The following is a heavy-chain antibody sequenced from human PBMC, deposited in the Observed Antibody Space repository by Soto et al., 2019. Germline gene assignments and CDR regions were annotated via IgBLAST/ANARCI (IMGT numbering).Heavy chain of an antibody. CDR2: INAGNGNT. J-gene: IGHJ6*02. V-gene: IGHV1-3*01. CDR1: EYTFTSYT. CDR3: ARSLGYCSGGSCYSGGYYYYGMDV. Sequence: ASVKVSCKASEYTFTSYTMHWVRQAPGQRLEWMGWINAGNGNTKYSQKFQGRVTITRDTSASTAYMELSSLRSEDTAVYYCARSLGYCSGGSCYSGGYYYYGMDVWGQGTTVTVSS. D-gene: IGHD2-15*01.